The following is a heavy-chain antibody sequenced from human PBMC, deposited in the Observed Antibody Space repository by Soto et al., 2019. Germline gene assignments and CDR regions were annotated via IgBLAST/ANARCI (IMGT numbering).Heavy chain of an antibody. D-gene: IGHD5-12*01. CDR3: ASGYDDDY. J-gene: IGHJ4*02. Sequence: QVQLMQSGTEVKKPGASVKVSCKASGYTFTSYGVSWVRQAPGQGLEWMGWISTYNGNTNYAQKVQGRVTLTTDTSRSTAYMELRSLTSDDTAVYYCASGYDDDYWGRGTLVTVSS. V-gene: IGHV1-18*01. CDR1: GYTFTSYG. CDR2: ISTYNGNT.